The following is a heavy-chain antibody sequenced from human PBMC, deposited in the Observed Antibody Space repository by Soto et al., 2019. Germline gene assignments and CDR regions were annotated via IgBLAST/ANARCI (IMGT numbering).Heavy chain of an antibody. CDR2: INHSGST. CDR3: ARGYCTNGVCYRGFDY. CDR1: GGSFSGYY. Sequence: QVQLQQWGPGLLKPSETLSLTCAVYGGSFSGYYWSWIRQPPGKGLEWIGEINHSGSTNYNPSLKSRVTISVDTSKNQFSLKLSSVTAADTAVYYCARGYCTNGVCYRGFDYWGQGTLVTVSS. D-gene: IGHD2-8*01. V-gene: IGHV4-34*01. J-gene: IGHJ4*02.